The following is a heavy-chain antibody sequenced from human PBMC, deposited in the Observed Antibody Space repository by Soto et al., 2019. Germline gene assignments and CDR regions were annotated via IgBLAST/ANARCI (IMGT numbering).Heavy chain of an antibody. CDR2: ISAYNGNT. V-gene: IGHV1-18*04. CDR1: GYTFTSYG. J-gene: IGHJ4*02. Sequence: ASVKVSCKASGYTFTSYGISWVRQAPGQGLEWMGWISAYNGNTNYAQKLLGRVTMTTDTSTSTAYMELRSLRSDDTAVYYCARDYYDSSGYSQPFDYWGQGTLVTVSS. CDR3: ARDYYDSSGYSQPFDY. D-gene: IGHD3-22*01.